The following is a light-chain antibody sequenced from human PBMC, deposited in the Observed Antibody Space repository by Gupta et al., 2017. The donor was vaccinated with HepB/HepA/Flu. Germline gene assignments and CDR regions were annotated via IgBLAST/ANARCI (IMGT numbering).Light chain of an antibody. V-gene: IGLV3-25*03. Sequence: YDLTHPPSLPVSPGQTARITCSGDALPKQYAYWYQQKPGQAPVLVIDKDSERPSGIPERFSGSSSGTTVTLTISGVQAEDEADYYCQSADSSGTYPVFGGGTKLTVL. J-gene: IGLJ3*02. CDR3: QSADSSGTYPV. CDR1: ALPKQY. CDR2: KDS.